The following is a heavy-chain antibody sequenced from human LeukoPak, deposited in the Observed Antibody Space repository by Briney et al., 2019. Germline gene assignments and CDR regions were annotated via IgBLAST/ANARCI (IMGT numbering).Heavy chain of an antibody. CDR2: IMIGGDGK. CDR1: GFTFNNYA. D-gene: IGHD7-27*01. J-gene: IGHJ4*02. Sequence: GGSLRLSCAGSGFTFNNYAMSWVRRAPRKGLEWVSTIMIGGDGKHYADSVKGRFTISRDRSESTLFLQMDDLRADDTAVYYCAKDGGLWVSAHWGDSWGRGTLVTVSS. V-gene: IGHV3-23*01. CDR3: AKDGGLWVSAHWGDS.